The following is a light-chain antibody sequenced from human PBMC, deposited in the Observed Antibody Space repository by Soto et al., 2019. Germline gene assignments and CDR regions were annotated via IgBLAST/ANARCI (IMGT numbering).Light chain of an antibody. CDR1: QSVSHY. CDR2: DAS. CDR3: QQRSNWPRT. Sequence: EIVLTQSPATLSLSPGERATLSCRASQSVSHYLAWYRQKPGQAPRLLIYDASNRATGIPARFSGSGSGTDFTLTISSLEPEDFAVYYCQQRSNWPRTFGQGTKVEIK. V-gene: IGKV3-11*01. J-gene: IGKJ1*01.